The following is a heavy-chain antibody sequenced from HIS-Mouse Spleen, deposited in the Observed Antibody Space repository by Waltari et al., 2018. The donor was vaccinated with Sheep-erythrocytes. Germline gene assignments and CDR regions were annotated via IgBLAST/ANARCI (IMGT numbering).Heavy chain of an antibody. J-gene: IGHJ4*02. V-gene: IGHV4-39*01. CDR1: GGSISSSSYY. CDR2: IYYSGRT. Sequence: QLQLQESGPGLVKPSETLSLTCTVSGGSISSSSYYWGWIRQPPGKGLAGIGSIYYSGRTYYNPALKSRVTISVDTSKNRVSLKLSSVTAADTAVYYCARLYYYDSSGYYFDYWGQGTLVTVSS. CDR3: ARLYYYDSSGYYFDY. D-gene: IGHD3-22*01.